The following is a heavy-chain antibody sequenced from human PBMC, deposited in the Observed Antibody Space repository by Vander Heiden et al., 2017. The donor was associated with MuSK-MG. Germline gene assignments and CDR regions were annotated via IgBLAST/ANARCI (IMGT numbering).Heavy chain of an antibody. V-gene: IGHV3-33*01. CDR3: ARGRVNDFGDY. CDR2: IWYDGSDK. J-gene: IGHJ4*02. Sequence: QVQLVESGGGVAQPGRSLRLSCAASGFTFSHYGLHCVRTAQGKGLEWVAVIWYDGSDKYYADAVKGRFTISRDNSKNTLYLQMNSLRAEDTAVYYCARGRVNDFGDYWGQGTLVTVAS. D-gene: IGHD4-17*01. CDR1: GFTFSHYG.